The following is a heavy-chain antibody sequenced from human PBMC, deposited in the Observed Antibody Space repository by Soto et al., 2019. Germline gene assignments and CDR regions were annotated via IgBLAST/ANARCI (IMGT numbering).Heavy chain of an antibody. V-gene: IGHV4-31*03. CDR3: ARLGKGYDSGSLFYFEF. J-gene: IGHJ4*02. Sequence: ASETLSLPCTVSGDSTSRGFYYWSWIRQHPGTGLEWIGNIYHTGSTDFNPSLKSRLTMAVDTSKNKFSLRLTSVTAADTAVYYCARLGKGYDSGSLFYFEFWGPGTLVTVSS. CDR1: GDSTSRGFYY. D-gene: IGHD3-10*01. CDR2: IYHTGST.